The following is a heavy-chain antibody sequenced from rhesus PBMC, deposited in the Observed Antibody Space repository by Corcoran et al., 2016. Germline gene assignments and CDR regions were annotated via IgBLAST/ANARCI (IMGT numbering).Heavy chain of an antibody. CDR3: ARVIAAGPYFDY. J-gene: IGHJ4*01. CDR2: INGNSGST. V-gene: IGHV4-80*01. CDR1: GGSFSSYW. Sequence: QVQLQESGPGLVKPSETLSLTCAVSGGSFSSYWWSWTRQTPGKGLEWIGEINGNSGSTHYNPSLKRRVTMSKDASKNQFSLKLSSVTAADTAVYYCARVIAAGPYFDYWGQGVLVTVSS. D-gene: IGHD6-13*01.